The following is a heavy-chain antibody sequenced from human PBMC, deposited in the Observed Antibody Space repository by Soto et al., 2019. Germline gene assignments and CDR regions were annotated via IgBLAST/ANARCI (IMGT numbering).Heavy chain of an antibody. CDR2: IIPIFGTA. J-gene: IGHJ6*02. V-gene: IGHV1-69*13. CDR1: GGTFSSYA. CDR3: ARDLYGSGSFDYYGMDV. Sequence: GASVKVSCKASGGTFSSYAISWVRQAPGQGLEWMGGIIPIFGTANYAQKFQGRVTITADESTSTAYMELSSLRSEDTAVYYCARDLYGSGSFDYYGMDVWGQGTTVTVSS. D-gene: IGHD3-10*01.